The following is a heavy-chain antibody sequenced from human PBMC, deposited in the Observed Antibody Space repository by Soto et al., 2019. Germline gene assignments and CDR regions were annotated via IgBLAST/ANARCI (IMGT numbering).Heavy chain of an antibody. J-gene: IGHJ6*02. D-gene: IGHD3-22*01. CDR2: IKSETGGGTT. CDR3: ATGSWDDSSTTGMDV. Sequence: GGSLRLSCAASGFTFSNAWMNWVRQAPGKGLEWVGRIKSETGGGTTDYAAPVKGRFTISRDDSKNTLYLQMNSLKTEDTAVYRCATGSWDDSSTTGMDVWGQGTTVTVSS. V-gene: IGHV3-15*07. CDR1: GFTFSNAW.